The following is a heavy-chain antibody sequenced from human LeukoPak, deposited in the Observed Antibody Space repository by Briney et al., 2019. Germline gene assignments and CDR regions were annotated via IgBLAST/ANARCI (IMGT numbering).Heavy chain of an antibody. V-gene: IGHV3-23*01. CDR2: ISGSGDNT. Sequence: GGSLRLSCAASGFTFSSYAMSWVRQAPGKGLEWVSGISGSGDNTYYADSVKGRFTISRDNSQNTLYVQVNSLGTEDTAAYYCAKGSYYDSSGSFYFDYWGQGTLVTVSS. CDR1: GFTFSSYA. D-gene: IGHD3-22*01. J-gene: IGHJ4*02. CDR3: AKGSYYDSSGSFYFDY.